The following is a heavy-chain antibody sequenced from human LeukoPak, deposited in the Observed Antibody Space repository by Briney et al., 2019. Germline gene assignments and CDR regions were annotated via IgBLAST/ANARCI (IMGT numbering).Heavy chain of an antibody. D-gene: IGHD3-10*01. V-gene: IGHV6-1*01. CDR1: GDSVSSNSAA. J-gene: IGHJ6*03. CDR3: ARSGTVMVRGVIIRDYYYYYMDV. CDR2: TYYRSKWYN. Sequence: SQTLSLTCAISGDSVSSNSAAWNWIRQSPSRGLEWLGGTYYRSKWYNDYAVSVKSRITINPDTSKNQFSLQLNSVTPEDTAVYYCARSGTVMVRGVIIRDYYYYYMDVWGKGTTVTVSS.